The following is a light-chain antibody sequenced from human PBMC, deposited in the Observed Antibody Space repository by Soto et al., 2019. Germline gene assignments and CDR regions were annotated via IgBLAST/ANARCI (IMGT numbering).Light chain of an antibody. CDR1: ERIFYSPNNKNY. J-gene: IGKJ4*01. CDR3: QQYYSTPLT. V-gene: IGKV4-1*01. Sequence: DIVMTQSPDSLALSLGERGTINCKCSERIFYSPNNKNYLAWYKQKTGQPPKXXIYWASTRESGVPDRFSGSGSGTDFTLTISSLKAEDVEVYYCQQYYSTPLTFGGGTKVDIK. CDR2: WAS.